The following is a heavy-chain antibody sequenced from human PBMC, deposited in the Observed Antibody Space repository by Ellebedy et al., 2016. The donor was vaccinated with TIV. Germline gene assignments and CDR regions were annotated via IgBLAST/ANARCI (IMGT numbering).Heavy chain of an antibody. V-gene: IGHV3-48*02. CDR2: IVGIGYTT. D-gene: IGHD1-26*01. CDR1: GFTFSSYT. J-gene: IGHJ3*01. Sequence: GGSLGLSXVASGFTFSSYTMSWVQGPGKGLEWLSHIVGIGYTTYYADSVRGRFTISRDNDRDSLYLHMSSLRHEDTAVYYCARRGNYLENAFDVWGQGTVVTVSS. CDR3: ARRGNYLENAFDV.